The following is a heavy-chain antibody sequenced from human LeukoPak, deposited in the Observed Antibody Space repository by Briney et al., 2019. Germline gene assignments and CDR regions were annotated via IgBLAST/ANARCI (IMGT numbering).Heavy chain of an antibody. CDR2: IRYAGSNK. CDR1: GFTFSSYG. J-gene: IGHJ5*02. Sequence: PGGSLRLSCAASGFTFSSYGMHRVRQAPGKGLEWVAFIRYAGSNKYYADSVKGRFTISRDNSKNSLYLQMNSLRAEDTAVYYCARETYYYDSSGYSIWFDPWGQGTLVTVSS. CDR3: ARETYYYDSSGYSIWFDP. V-gene: IGHV3-30*02. D-gene: IGHD3-22*01.